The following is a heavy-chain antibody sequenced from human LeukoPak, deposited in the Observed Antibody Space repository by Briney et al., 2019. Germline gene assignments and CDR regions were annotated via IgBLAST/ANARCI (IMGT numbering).Heavy chain of an antibody. D-gene: IGHD4-17*01. Sequence: GGSLRLSCAASGFTFSSYSMNWVRQAPGKGLEWVSSISSSSRYIYYTYSVKGRFTISRDNAKNSLYLQMKSLRAEDTAVYYCASELHSGDYNWFDPWGPGTLVTASS. V-gene: IGHV3-21*01. CDR3: ASELHSGDYNWFDP. CDR2: ISSSSRYI. CDR1: GFTFSSYS. J-gene: IGHJ5*02.